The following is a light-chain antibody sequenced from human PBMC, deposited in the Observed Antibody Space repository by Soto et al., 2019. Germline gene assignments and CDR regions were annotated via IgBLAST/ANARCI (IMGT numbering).Light chain of an antibody. V-gene: IGKV1-6*01. Sequence: AIQMTQSPPSLSASVVDRFTITCRARQCIGNDLGLCQQKAGKAPKALIYAPATFVTVVPSRFSGSAPGTDFTLTISILQPEDSATYSCQQFNNYPQLTFGGGTQVDIK. J-gene: IGKJ4*01. CDR1: QCIGND. CDR2: APA. CDR3: QQFNNYPQLT.